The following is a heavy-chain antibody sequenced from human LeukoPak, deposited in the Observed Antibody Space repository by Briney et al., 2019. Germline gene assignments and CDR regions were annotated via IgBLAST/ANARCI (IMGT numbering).Heavy chain of an antibody. CDR2: IYSGGST. Sequence: GSLRLSCAASGFTFSDYYMSWIRQAPGKGLEWVSVIYSGGSTYYADSVKGRFTISRDNSKNTLYLQMNSLRAEDTAVYYCARVSSVKGCFDYWGQGTLVTVSS. CDR1: GFTFSDYY. D-gene: IGHD4-17*01. CDR3: ARVSSVKGCFDY. J-gene: IGHJ4*02. V-gene: IGHV3-66*01.